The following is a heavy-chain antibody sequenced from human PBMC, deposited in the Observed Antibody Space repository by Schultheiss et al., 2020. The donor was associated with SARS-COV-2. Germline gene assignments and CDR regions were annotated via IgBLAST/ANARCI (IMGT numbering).Heavy chain of an antibody. J-gene: IGHJ6*02. CDR3: ARDVDSSAWNGMDV. V-gene: IGHV3-30*03. Sequence: GGSLRLSCAASGFTFSNTWMNWVRQAPGKGLEWVAVISYDGSNKYYADSVKGRFTISRDNSKDTLYLQMNSLRADDTAVYYCARDVDSSAWNGMDVWGQGTTVTVSS. CDR2: ISYDGSNK. CDR1: GFTFSNTW. D-gene: IGHD6-19*01.